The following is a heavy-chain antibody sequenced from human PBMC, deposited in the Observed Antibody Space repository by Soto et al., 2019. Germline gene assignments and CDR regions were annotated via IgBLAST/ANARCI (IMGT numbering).Heavy chain of an antibody. D-gene: IGHD2-2*01. Sequence: QVQLVQSGAEVKKPGSSVKVSCKASGSTFSNYAFSWVRQAPGQGLEWLGGIMPIFGRADYAQKFRGRVTITADESTSTAHMELSSLRSEDTAVYYCASWVKEASIGGNYSYGMDVWGQGTTVTVSS. J-gene: IGHJ6*02. V-gene: IGHV1-69*12. CDR2: IMPIFGRA. CDR3: ASWVKEASIGGNYSYGMDV. CDR1: GSTFSNYA.